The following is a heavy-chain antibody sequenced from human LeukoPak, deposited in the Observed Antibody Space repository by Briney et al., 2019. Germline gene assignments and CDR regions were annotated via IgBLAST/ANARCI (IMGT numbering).Heavy chain of an antibody. CDR3: ARSRLRYFDWDYYGMDV. J-gene: IGHJ6*02. CDR2: ISYDGSNK. Sequence: GGSLRFSCAASGFTFSSHAMHWVRQAPGKGLEWVAVISYDGSNKYYADSVKGRFTISRDNSKNTLYLQMNSLRAEDTAVYYCARSRLRYFDWDYYGMDVWGQGTTVTVSS. CDR1: GFTFSSHA. V-gene: IGHV3-30-3*01. D-gene: IGHD3-9*01.